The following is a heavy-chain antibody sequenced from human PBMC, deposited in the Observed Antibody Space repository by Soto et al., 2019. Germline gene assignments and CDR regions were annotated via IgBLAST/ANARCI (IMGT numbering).Heavy chain of an antibody. J-gene: IGHJ5*02. Sequence: PSETLSLTCTVSGVSMRSYYWNWIRQPPGKGLEWIGYIYYSGTTNYNPSLKSRVTISVDTSKNQFSLKLTSMTAADTAVYYCARDATGDRFDPWGQGTLVTVSS. CDR1: GVSMRSYY. CDR2: IYYSGTT. CDR3: ARDATGDRFDP. V-gene: IGHV4-59*01. D-gene: IGHD3-16*01.